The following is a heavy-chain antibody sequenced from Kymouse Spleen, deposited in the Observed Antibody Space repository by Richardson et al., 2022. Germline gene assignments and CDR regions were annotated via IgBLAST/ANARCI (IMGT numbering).Heavy chain of an antibody. J-gene: IGHJ5*02. CDR3: ASRGAVAGRNWFDP. V-gene: IGHV4-61*01. CDR2: IYYSGST. D-gene: IGHD6-19*01. Sequence: QVQLQESGPGLVKPSETLSLTCTVSGGSVSSGSYYWSWIRQPPGKGLEWIGYIYYSGSTNYNPSLKSRVTISVDTSKNQFSLKLSSVTAADTAVYYCASRGAVAGRNWFDPWGQGTLVTVSS. CDR1: GGSVSSGSYY.